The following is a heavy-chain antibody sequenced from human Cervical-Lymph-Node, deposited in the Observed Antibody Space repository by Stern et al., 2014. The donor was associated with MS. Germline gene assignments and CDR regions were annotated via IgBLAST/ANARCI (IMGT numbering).Heavy chain of an antibody. V-gene: IGHV4-4*02. CDR1: GGSVSSTNW. Sequence: VQLEESGPGLVKPSGTLSLTCAVSGGSVSSTNWWSWVRQSPGKGLEWIGHIYHSGASTDRPSLRSRASISLDTSKTHLSLPLTSVTAADTAVYYCARERQQYCNSEGCSYWYFDLWGRGTLVTVSS. CDR3: ARERQQYCNSEGCSYWYFDL. D-gene: IGHD2/OR15-2a*01. J-gene: IGHJ2*01. CDR2: IYHSGAS.